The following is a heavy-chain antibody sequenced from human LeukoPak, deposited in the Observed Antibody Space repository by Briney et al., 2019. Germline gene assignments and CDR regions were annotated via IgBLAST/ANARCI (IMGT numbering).Heavy chain of an antibody. J-gene: IGHJ4*02. CDR1: GYTFTSYA. CDR3: ARGWFRDSSIAARQTPGGIDY. Sequence: ASVKVSCKASGYTFTSYAMHWVRQAPGQRLEWMGWINAGNGNTKYSQEFQGRVTITRDTSASTAYMELSSLRSEDMAVYYCARGWFRDSSIAARQTPGGIDYWGQGTLDTVSS. V-gene: IGHV1-3*03. D-gene: IGHD6-6*01. CDR2: INAGNGNT.